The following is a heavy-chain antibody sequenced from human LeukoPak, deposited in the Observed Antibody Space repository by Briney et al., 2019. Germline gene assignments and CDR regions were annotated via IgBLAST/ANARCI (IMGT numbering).Heavy chain of an antibody. V-gene: IGHV3-23*01. D-gene: IGHD2-15*01. CDR1: GFTFSSHA. J-gene: IGHJ4*02. CDR3: VRKVIVATNYFDL. CDR2: ISGSGDRT. Sequence: GGSLRLSCAASGFTFSSHAMSWVRQAPGKRLEWVSSISGSGDRTYYADSVKGRLTISRDNSKKTVYVQVNSLRADDTAVYYCVRKVIVATNYFDLWGQGTLVTVSS.